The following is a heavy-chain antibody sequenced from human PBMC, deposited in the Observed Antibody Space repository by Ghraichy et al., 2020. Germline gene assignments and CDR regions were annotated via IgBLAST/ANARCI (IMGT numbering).Heavy chain of an antibody. CDR1: VFTFDDYA. CDR2: ISWNSGSI. Sequence: GGSLRLSCAASVFTFDDYAMHWVRQAPGKGLDWVSGISWNSGSIGYADSVKGRFTISRDNAKNSLYLQMNSLRAEDTALYYCAKSAVTPGSFYYWGQGTLVTVSS. CDR3: AKSAVTPGSFYY. V-gene: IGHV3-9*01. D-gene: IGHD5-18*01. J-gene: IGHJ4*02.